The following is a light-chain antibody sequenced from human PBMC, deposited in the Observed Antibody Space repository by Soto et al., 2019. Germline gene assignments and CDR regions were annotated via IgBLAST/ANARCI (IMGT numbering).Light chain of an antibody. J-gene: IGKJ4*01. Sequence: DIQMTQSPSSLSASVGDRVTITCRASQDIRNDLDWYQQKPGKAPKRLIYDSSGLQSGAPARFSGSGSGTDFMFTISNLYPEDFATYYCLQHNTFPFTFGRGTKVDIK. CDR2: DSS. V-gene: IGKV1-17*02. CDR1: QDIRND. CDR3: LQHNTFPFT.